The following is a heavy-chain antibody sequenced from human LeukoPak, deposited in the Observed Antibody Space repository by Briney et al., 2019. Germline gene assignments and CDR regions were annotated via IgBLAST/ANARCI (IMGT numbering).Heavy chain of an antibody. Sequence: PGGSLRLSCAASGLTFSSYAMSWVRQAPGKGLEWVGRIKSKTDGGTTDYAAPVKGRFTISRDDSKNTLYLQMNSLKTEDTAVYYCTTYDYGDHGDYWGQGTLVTVSS. CDR3: TTYDYGDHGDY. J-gene: IGHJ4*02. D-gene: IGHD4-17*01. V-gene: IGHV3-15*01. CDR1: GLTFSSYA. CDR2: IKSKTDGGTT.